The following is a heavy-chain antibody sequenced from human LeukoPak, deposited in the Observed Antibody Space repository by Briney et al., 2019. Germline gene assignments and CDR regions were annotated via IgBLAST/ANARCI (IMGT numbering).Heavy chain of an antibody. D-gene: IGHD6-13*01. J-gene: IGHJ5*02. CDR3: ARDAAYYSSTNWFDP. V-gene: IGHV3-7*01. CDR1: GFTFSSYW. Sequence: GGSLRLSCAASGFTFSSYWMSWVRQAPGKGLEWVANIKQDGSEKYYVDSVKGRFTISRDNAKNSLYLQMNSLRAEDTAVYYCARDAAYYSSTNWFDPWGQGTLVTVSS. CDR2: IKQDGSEK.